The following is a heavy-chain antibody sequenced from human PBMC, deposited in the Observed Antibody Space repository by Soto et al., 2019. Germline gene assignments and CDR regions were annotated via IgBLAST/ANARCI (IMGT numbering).Heavy chain of an antibody. Sequence: QVQLVQSGAEVKKPGASVKVSCKASGYTFTSSDINWVRQATGQGLEWMGWVNPNSGNTGYAQKFQGRITLTRSTSISTAYMELSSLSSDDPAVYYCARGASPWGQGTLVTVSS. CDR1: GYTFTSSD. J-gene: IGHJ5*02. CDR2: VNPNSGNT. CDR3: ARGASP. V-gene: IGHV1-8*01.